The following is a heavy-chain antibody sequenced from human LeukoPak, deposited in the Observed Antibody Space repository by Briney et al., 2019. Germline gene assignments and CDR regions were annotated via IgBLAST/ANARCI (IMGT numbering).Heavy chain of an antibody. J-gene: IGHJ4*02. Sequence: GGSLRLSCAASGFTFSSYALSWVRQAPGKGLEWVSAISGSGGSTYYAHSVKGRFTISRDNSKNTLYLQMNSLRAEDTAVYYCAKDLGAAATPSHFDYWGQGTLVTVSS. CDR3: AKDLGAAATPSHFDY. CDR2: ISGSGGST. CDR1: GFTFSSYA. V-gene: IGHV3-23*01. D-gene: IGHD6-13*01.